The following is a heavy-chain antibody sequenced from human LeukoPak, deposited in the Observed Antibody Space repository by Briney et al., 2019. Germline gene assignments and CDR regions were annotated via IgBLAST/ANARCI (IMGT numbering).Heavy chain of an antibody. CDR2: IYYSGST. Sequence: SETLSLTCTVSGDSISSSIYYWGWIRQPPGKGLEWIGSIYYSGSTYYNPSLKSRVTISVDTSKNQFSLKLSSVTAADTAVYYCAREPPMYSSGWYDYWGQGTLVTVSS. V-gene: IGHV4-39*07. D-gene: IGHD6-19*01. J-gene: IGHJ4*02. CDR3: AREPPMYSSGWYDY. CDR1: GDSISSSIYY.